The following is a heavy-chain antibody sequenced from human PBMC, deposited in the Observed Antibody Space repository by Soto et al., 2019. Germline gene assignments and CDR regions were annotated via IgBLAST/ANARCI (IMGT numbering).Heavy chain of an antibody. CDR2: IYYSGST. D-gene: IGHD3-10*01. CDR1: GGSISSSSYY. Sequence: ASETLSLTCTVSGGSISSSSYYWGWIRQPPGKGLEWIGSIYYSGSTYYNPSLKSRVTISVDTSKNQFSLKRSSVTAADTAVYYCARQKKNRVFMVRGVMSWFDPWGQGTLVTVSS. V-gene: IGHV4-39*01. CDR3: ARQKKNRVFMVRGVMSWFDP. J-gene: IGHJ5*02.